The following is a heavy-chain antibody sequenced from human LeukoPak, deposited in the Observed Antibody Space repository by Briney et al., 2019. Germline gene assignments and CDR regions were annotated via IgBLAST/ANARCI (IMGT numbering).Heavy chain of an antibody. CDR3: ASISSSSHRERGY. J-gene: IGHJ4*02. CDR1: GFTFSSYW. Sequence: GGSLRLSCAASGFTFSSYWMHWVRQAPGKGLVWVSRINGDGSTTTYVDSVKGRFTIYRDNAKNSLYLQMNSLRAEDTAVYYCASISSSSHRERGYWGQGTLVTVSS. CDR2: INGDGSTT. V-gene: IGHV3-74*01. D-gene: IGHD6-13*01.